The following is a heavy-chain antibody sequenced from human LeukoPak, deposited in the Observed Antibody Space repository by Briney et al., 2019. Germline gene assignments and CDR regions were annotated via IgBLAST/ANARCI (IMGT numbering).Heavy chain of an antibody. V-gene: IGHV3-23*01. CDR1: GFTFSSYA. CDR3: ATQGTEWLQWGFDC. CDR2: ISGSGGST. Sequence: GGSLRLSCAASGFTFSSYAMSWVRQAPGKGLEWVSAISGSGGSTYYADSVKGRFTISRDNSKNTLYLQMNSLRADDTAVYYWATQGTEWLQWGFDCWGQGTLVTVSS. D-gene: IGHD5-24*01. J-gene: IGHJ4*02.